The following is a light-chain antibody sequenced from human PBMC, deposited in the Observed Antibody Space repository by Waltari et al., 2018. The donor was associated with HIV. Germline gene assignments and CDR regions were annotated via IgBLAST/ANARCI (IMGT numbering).Light chain of an antibody. CDR1: KLGDKY. J-gene: IGLJ2*01. CDR2: QDS. CDR3: QAWDSGCVV. Sequence: SYELTQPPSVSVSPGQTATITCSGHKLGDKYACWYQQKPGQSPVLVIYQDSKRPSGIPERFSGSNSGNTATLTISGTQAMDEADYYCQAWDSGCVVFGGGTKLTVL. V-gene: IGLV3-1*01.